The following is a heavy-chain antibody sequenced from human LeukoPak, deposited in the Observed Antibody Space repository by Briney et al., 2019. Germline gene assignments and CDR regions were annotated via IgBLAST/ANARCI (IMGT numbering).Heavy chain of an antibody. CDR1: GFTFTDYW. CDR3: AREEHRLAAAGTSAFDL. CDR2: INTDGGPT. Sequence: GGSLRLSCAASGFTFTDYWMHWVRQAPGKGLAWVSHINTDGGPTNYADSVKGRFTISRDNARNTLYLQMNSLSAEDTATYFCAREEHRLAAAGTSAFDLGGQGTVVTVSP. J-gene: IGHJ3*01. V-gene: IGHV3-74*01. D-gene: IGHD6-13*01.